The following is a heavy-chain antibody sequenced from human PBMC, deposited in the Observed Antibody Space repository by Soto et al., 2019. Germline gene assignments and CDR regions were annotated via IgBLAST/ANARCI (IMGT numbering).Heavy chain of an antibody. CDR2: TIPVFNTA. Sequence: GASVKVSCKASGGTLSDHGVAWLRQAPGQGLEWMGGTIPVFNTAKYAQKFQGRVTVTADKFTNIAYMELSSLRSEDTAFYFCARGVYGPGNYYTGRSAFDIWGQGTMVTVSS. V-gene: IGHV1-69*06. CDR1: GGTLSDHG. D-gene: IGHD3-10*01. CDR3: ARGVYGPGNYYTGRSAFDI. J-gene: IGHJ3*02.